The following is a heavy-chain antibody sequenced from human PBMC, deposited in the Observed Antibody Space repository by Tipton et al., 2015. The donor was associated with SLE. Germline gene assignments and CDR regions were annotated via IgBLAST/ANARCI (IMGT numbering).Heavy chain of an antibody. CDR1: GFTFSTYW. Sequence: SLRLSCEASGFTFSTYWMSWVRQAPGKGLEWVANIKQDGSEKYYVDSVKGRFTISRDNAENSLYLQMNSLRAEDTAVYYCARHHGSGWLYGLDVWGQGTTVTVSS. CDR3: ARHHGSGWLYGLDV. V-gene: IGHV3-7*01. CDR2: IKQDGSEK. D-gene: IGHD6-19*01. J-gene: IGHJ6*02.